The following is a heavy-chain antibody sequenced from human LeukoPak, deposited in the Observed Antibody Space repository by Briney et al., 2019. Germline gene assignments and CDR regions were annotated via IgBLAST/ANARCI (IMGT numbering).Heavy chain of an antibody. Sequence: GRSLRLSCAASGFTFSSYGMHWVRQAPGKGLEWVAVISYDGSNKYYADSVKGRFTISRDNSKNTLYLQMNSLRAEDTVVYYCANTIRFGDHYGMDVWGQGTTVTVSS. CDR1: GFTFSSYG. J-gene: IGHJ6*02. CDR2: ISYDGSNK. D-gene: IGHD3-10*01. CDR3: ANTIRFGDHYGMDV. V-gene: IGHV3-30*18.